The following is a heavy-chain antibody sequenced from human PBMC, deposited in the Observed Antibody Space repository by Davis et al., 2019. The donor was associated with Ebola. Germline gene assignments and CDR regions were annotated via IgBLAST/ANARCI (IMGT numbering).Heavy chain of an antibody. V-gene: IGHV1-69*13. D-gene: IGHD1-26*01. CDR1: GYTFTSYD. J-gene: IGHJ4*02. Sequence: SVKVSCKASGYTFTSYDISWVRQAPGQGLEWMGGIIPIFGTANYAQKFQGRVTITADESTSTAYMELSSLRSEDTAVYYCARDDPYSGSTPGFDYWGQGTLVTVSS. CDR3: ARDDPYSGSTPGFDY. CDR2: IIPIFGTA.